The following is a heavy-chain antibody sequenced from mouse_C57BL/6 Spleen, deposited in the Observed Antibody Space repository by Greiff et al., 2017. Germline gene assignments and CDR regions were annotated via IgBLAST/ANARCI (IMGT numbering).Heavy chain of an antibody. D-gene: IGHD1-1*01. CDR3: ARSGHYYGSREYFDY. J-gene: IGHJ2*01. CDR2: IYPGSGST. Sequence: QVQLQQPGAELVKPGASVKMSCKASGYTFTSYWITWVKQRPGQGLEWIGDIYPGSGSTNYNEKFKSKATLTVDTSSRTAYMQLSSLTSEDSAVYYCARSGHYYGSREYFDYWGQGTTLTVSS. V-gene: IGHV1-55*01. CDR1: GYTFTSYW.